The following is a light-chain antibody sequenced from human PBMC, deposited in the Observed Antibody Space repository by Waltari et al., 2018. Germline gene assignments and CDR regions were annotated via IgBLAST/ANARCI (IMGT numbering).Light chain of an antibody. V-gene: IGKV1-39*01. CDR3: QYSYTIPYT. CDR2: AAA. J-gene: IGKJ2*01. Sequence: DIQMTHSPSSLSAFVGDRVTIPCRASQSISSYLNWYQQKPGKAPKLLIYAAANLQSGVPSRFRGSGSGTDFTLTISSLQPEDFATYYCQYSYTIPYTFGQGTKLEI. CDR1: QSISSY.